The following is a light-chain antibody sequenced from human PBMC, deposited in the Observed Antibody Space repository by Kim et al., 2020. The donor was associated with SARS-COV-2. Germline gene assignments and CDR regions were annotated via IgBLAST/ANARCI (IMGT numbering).Light chain of an antibody. Sequence: PGESATPSCRASQSVGRNLAWYQQKPGQAPRLVIYGASTRATGVPARFSGSGYGTEFTLTISSLQSEDFAVYYCQQYNNWPPLTFGPGTRVDIK. CDR2: GAS. CDR3: QQYNNWPPLT. V-gene: IGKV3-15*01. CDR1: QSVGRN. J-gene: IGKJ3*01.